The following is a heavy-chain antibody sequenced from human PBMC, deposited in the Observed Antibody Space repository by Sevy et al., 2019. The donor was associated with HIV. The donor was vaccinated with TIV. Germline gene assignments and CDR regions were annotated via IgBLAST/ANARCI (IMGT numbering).Heavy chain of an antibody. J-gene: IGHJ4*02. CDR2: ISGTGGST. V-gene: IGHV3-23*01. Sequence: GGSLRLSCAASGFTFSSYAMTWVRQAPGKGLEWVSAISGTGGSTYYADSVKGRFTISRDNSKNTLFLQMNSLRAEDTAVYYCAKEDKGYSSAWHDYWGQGTLVTVSS. CDR1: GFTFSSYA. D-gene: IGHD6-19*01. CDR3: AKEDKGYSSAWHDY.